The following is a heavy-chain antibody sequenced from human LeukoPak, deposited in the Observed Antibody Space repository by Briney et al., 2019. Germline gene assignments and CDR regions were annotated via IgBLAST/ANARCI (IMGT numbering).Heavy chain of an antibody. V-gene: IGHV1-18*01. CDR3: ARVRGYGSGNYNDAFDI. D-gene: IGHD3-10*01. J-gene: IGHJ3*02. CDR1: AYPFTTYG. Sequence: ASVKVSCKASAYPFTTYGISWVRQAPGQGLGWMGWISDYNGNTNYAQKLQDRVTMTTDTSTSTAYMELRSLRSDDTAVYYCARVRGYGSGNYNDAFDIWGQGTLVTVSS. CDR2: ISDYNGNT.